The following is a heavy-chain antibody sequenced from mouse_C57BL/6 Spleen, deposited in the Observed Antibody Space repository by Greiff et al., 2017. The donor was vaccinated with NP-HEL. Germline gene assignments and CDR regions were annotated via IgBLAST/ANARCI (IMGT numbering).Heavy chain of an antibody. D-gene: IGHD2-4*01. Sequence: EVQGVESGGGLVQPKGSLKLSCAASGFTFNTYAMHWVRQAPGKGLEWVARIRSKSSNYATYYADSVKDRFTISRDDSQSMLYLQMNNLKTEDTAMYYCVREGDDYVDWYFDVWGTGTTVTVSS. V-gene: IGHV10-3*01. CDR3: VREGDDYVDWYFDV. J-gene: IGHJ1*03. CDR1: GFTFNTYA. CDR2: IRSKSSNYAT.